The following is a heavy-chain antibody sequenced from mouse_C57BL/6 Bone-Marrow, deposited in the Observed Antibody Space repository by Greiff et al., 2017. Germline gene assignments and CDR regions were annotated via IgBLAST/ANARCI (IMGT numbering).Heavy chain of an antibody. CDR1: GYTFTSYW. Sequence: QVQLQQPGAELVRPGSSVKLSCKASGYTFTSYWMDWVKQRPGQGLEWIGNIYPSDSETHYNQKFKDKATLTVDKSSSTAYMQLSSLTSEDSAVYYCAGGYDYYAMDYWGQGTSGTVSS. CDR2: IYPSDSET. CDR3: AGGYDYYAMDY. J-gene: IGHJ4*01. V-gene: IGHV1-61*01. D-gene: IGHD2-2*01.